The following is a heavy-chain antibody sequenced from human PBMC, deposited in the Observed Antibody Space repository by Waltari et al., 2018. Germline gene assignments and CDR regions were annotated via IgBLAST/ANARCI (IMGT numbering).Heavy chain of an antibody. CDR2: IYHSGST. CDR3: ARDTEGGCGGDCYSGGDAFDI. V-gene: IGHV4-4*02. J-gene: IGHJ3*02. CDR1: GGSISSSNW. D-gene: IGHD2-21*02. Sequence: QVQLQESGPGLVKPSGTLSLTCAVSGGSISSSNWWSWVRQPPGKGLEWIGEIYHSGSTNYNPSLKSRVTISVDKSKNQFSLKLRSVTAADTAVYYCARDTEGGCGGDCYSGGDAFDIWGQGTMVTVSS.